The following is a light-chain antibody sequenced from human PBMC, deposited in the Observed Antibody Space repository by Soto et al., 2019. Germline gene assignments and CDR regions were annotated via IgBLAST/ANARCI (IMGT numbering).Light chain of an antibody. CDR1: NIGSKN. CDR3: QVWDSSTHVV. Sequence: SYELTQPLSVSVALGQTARITCGGNNIGSKNVHWYQQKPGQALVLVIYRDYNRPSGIPERFSGSNSVNTATLSISRAQAGDEADYYCQVWDSSTHVVFGGGTKLTVL. V-gene: IGLV3-9*01. J-gene: IGLJ2*01. CDR2: RDY.